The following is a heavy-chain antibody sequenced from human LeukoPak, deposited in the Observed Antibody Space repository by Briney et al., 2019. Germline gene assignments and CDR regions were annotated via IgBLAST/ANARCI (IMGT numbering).Heavy chain of an antibody. CDR1: GYNFTSYW. CDR2: IYPGDSDT. D-gene: IGHD2-2*01. V-gene: IGHV5-51*01. J-gene: IGHJ6*02. Sequence: GESLKITCKGSGYNFTSYWIGWVRPVPGKGLEWRGIIYPGDSDTRYSPSFQGQVTISADKSISTAYLQWSSLKASDTAMYYCARGDCSSTSCENYGMDVWGQGTTVTVSS. CDR3: ARGDCSSTSCENYGMDV.